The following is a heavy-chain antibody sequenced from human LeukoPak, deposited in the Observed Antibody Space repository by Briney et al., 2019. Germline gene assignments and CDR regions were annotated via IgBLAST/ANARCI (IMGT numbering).Heavy chain of an antibody. J-gene: IGHJ4*02. CDR1: GGTFSSYA. CDR3: ARTSVKKGVVIF. Sequence: ASVKVSCKASGGTFSSYAISWVRQAPGQGLEWMGGIIPIFGTANYAQKFQGRVTITTDESTSTAYMELSSLRSEDTAVYYCARTSVKKGVVIFWGQGTLVTVSS. CDR2: IIPIFGTA. D-gene: IGHD3-3*01. V-gene: IGHV1-69*05.